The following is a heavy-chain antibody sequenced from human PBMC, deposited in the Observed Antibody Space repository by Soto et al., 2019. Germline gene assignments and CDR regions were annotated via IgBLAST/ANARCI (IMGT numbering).Heavy chain of an antibody. CDR3: AKLAYSYDSSGYLFDY. CDR2: ISGSGGST. V-gene: IGHV3-23*01. CDR1: GFTFSSYA. J-gene: IGHJ4*02. Sequence: GGSLRLSCAASGFTFSSYAMSWVRQAPGKGLEWVSAISGSGGSTYYADSVKGRFTISRDNSKNTLYLQMNSLRAEDTAVYYCAKLAYSYDSSGYLFDYWGQGTLVTVSS. D-gene: IGHD3-22*01.